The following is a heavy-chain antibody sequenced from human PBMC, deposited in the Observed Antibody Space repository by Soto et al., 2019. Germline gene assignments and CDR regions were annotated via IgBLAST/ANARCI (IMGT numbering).Heavy chain of an antibody. CDR1: GYTFTSYD. CDR2: MNPNSGNT. J-gene: IGHJ6*02. V-gene: IGHV1-8*01. Sequence: ASVKVSCKASGYTFTSYDINWVRQATGQGLEWMGWMNPNSGNTGYAQKFQGRVTMTRNTSISTAYMELSSLRSEDTAVYYCASRAGGQLWFDYYYYYGMDVWGQGTTVTVSS. D-gene: IGHD5-18*01. CDR3: ASRAGGQLWFDYYYYYGMDV.